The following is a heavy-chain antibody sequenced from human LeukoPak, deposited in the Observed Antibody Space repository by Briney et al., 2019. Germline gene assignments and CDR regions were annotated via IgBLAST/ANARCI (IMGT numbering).Heavy chain of an antibody. J-gene: IGHJ1*01. CDR1: GLTFSSYW. CDR3: ASRVAGYFQH. D-gene: IGHD3-10*01. V-gene: IGHV3-7*03. Sequence: GGSLRLSCAASGLTFSSYWMSWVRQAPGKGLEWVANIKQDGSEKYYVDSVKGRFTISRDNAKNSLYLQMNSLRAEDTAVYYCASRVAGYFQHWGQGTLVTVSS. CDR2: IKQDGSEK.